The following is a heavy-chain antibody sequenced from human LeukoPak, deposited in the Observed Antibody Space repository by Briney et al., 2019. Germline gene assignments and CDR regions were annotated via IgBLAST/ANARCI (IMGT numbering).Heavy chain of an antibody. Sequence: PGGSLRLSCAASGFTFSSYSMNWVRQAPGKGLEWISYISTSSSTIYYADSTKGRFTVSRDNAKNSLYLQMNSLRDEDTAVYYCAREGIDGYNYFDYWGQGTLVTVSS. CDR2: ISTSSSTI. D-gene: IGHD5-24*01. CDR3: AREGIDGYNYFDY. J-gene: IGHJ4*02. CDR1: GFTFSSYS. V-gene: IGHV3-48*02.